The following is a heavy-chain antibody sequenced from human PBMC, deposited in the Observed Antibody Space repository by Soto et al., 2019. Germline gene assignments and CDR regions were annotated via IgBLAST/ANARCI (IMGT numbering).Heavy chain of an antibody. D-gene: IGHD3-16*01. V-gene: IGHV1-8*01. CDR2: KNPNNGKT. CDR1: GYMFTSYD. CDR3: AKDFGGLYNWLDS. J-gene: IGHJ5*01. Sequence: ASVKVSCKASGYMFTSYDINWVRQAAGQGLEWLGRKNPNNGKTDYAQKFQGRLTMTRDTSISTDYMELSSLTSEDTAVYYCAKDFGGLYNWLDSWGQGTLVTVSS.